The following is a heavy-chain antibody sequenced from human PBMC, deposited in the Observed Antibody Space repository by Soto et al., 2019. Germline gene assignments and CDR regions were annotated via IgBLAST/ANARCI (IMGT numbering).Heavy chain of an antibody. V-gene: IGHV3-7*05. CDR3: AIPQRAYGDPS. D-gene: IGHD2-21*01. Sequence: GGSLRLSCAASGLTFSGFWMGWVRQAPGKGLEWVAIIKPDGSDQLYVDSVRGRFTISRDNAKNSLYLQMNSLRAEDTALYYCAIPQRAYGDPSWGQGTLVTVSS. CDR2: IKPDGSDQ. CDR1: GLTFSGFW. J-gene: IGHJ4*02.